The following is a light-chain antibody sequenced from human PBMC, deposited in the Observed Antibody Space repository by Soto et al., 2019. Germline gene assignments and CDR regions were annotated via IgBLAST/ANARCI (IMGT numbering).Light chain of an antibody. J-gene: IGKJ1*01. CDR2: EAS. V-gene: IGKV1-5*01. CDR3: QQYNSYPWT. Sequence: DIQMTQSPSTLSASVGDGVTITCGASQSSSNRLAWYQQKPGEAPKDLIYEASTLDSGAPSRFSGSVSGTEFTLSISSLQPDDFATYYCQQYNSYPWTFGQGTKVEI. CDR1: QSSSNR.